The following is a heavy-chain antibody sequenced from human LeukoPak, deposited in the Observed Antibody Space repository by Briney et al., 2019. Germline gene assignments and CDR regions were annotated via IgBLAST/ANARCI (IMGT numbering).Heavy chain of an antibody. J-gene: IGHJ4*02. V-gene: IGHV3-7*01. CDR2: IKQDGSTK. Sequence: PGGSLRLSCAASGFTFTNSWMAWVRQAPGKGLEWVANIKQDGSTKHYADSLKGRFTISRDNPKNSLYLQMNSLRADDTAVYYCARDTDGSLDYCGQGILVTVAS. D-gene: IGHD1-26*01. CDR1: GFTFTNSW. CDR3: ARDTDGSLDY.